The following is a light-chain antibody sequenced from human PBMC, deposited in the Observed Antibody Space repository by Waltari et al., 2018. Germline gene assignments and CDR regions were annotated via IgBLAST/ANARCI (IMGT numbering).Light chain of an antibody. CDR3: PVLSPDIGHWM. Sequence: SYVLTQPPSVSVAPGRTARITCAASNIGGKSVHGYQERPGQAPVLVVNENTVRPSWCAGRCSRSTSSNTATLTIRRVEVGDEAAFGCPVLSPDIGHWMFGGGTKLT. V-gene: IGLV3-21*02. CDR1: NIGGKS. J-gene: IGLJ3*02. CDR2: ENT.